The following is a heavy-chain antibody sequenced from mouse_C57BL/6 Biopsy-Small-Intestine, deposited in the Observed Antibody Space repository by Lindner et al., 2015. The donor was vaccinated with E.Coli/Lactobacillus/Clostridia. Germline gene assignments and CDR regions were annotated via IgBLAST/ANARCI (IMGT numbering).Heavy chain of an antibody. CDR2: IYPGDGDT. D-gene: IGHD2-3*01. Sequence: VQLQESGPELVKPGASVKLSCKASGYAFSTSWMNWVKQRPGKGLEWIGRIYPGDGDTDYNGKFKDKATLTTDKSSSTAYMQLSSLTSEDSAVYFCADGYFGGFPYWGQGDSGHCLC. J-gene: IGHJ3*01. V-gene: IGHV1-82*01. CDR3: ADGYFGGFPY. CDR1: GYAFSTSW.